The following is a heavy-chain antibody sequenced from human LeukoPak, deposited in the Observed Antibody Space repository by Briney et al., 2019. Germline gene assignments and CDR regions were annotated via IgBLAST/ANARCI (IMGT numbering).Heavy chain of an antibody. CDR1: GFTFSSYS. Sequence: GGSLRLSCAASGFTFSSYSMNWVRQAPGKGLEWVSSISSSSSYIYYADSVKGRFTISRDNAKNSLYLQMNSLRAEDTAVYYCAKDGRGDYYFDYWGQGTLVTVSS. V-gene: IGHV3-21*04. D-gene: IGHD3-10*01. J-gene: IGHJ4*02. CDR2: ISSSSSYI. CDR3: AKDGRGDYYFDY.